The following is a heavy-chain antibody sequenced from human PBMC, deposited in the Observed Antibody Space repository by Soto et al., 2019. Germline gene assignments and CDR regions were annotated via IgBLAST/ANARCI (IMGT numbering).Heavy chain of an antibody. J-gene: IGHJ4*02. CDR1: GGSISSGGYY. D-gene: IGHD3-22*01. V-gene: IGHV4-31*03. CDR3: ARHGDSSGYPEYYFDY. Sequence: QVQLQESGPGLVKPSQTLSLTCTVSGGSISSGGYYWSWIRQHPGKGLEWIGYIYYSGSTYYNPSLKSRVTISVDTSKNQFSLKLSSVTAADTDVYYCARHGDSSGYPEYYFDYWGQGTLVTVSS. CDR2: IYYSGST.